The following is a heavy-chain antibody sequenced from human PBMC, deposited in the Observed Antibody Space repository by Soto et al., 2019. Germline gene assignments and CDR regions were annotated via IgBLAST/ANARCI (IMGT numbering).Heavy chain of an antibody. CDR2: IVVGSGNT. V-gene: IGHV1-58*01. D-gene: IGHD3-16*01. CDR3: AAVGGDYYYGMDV. CDR1: GFTFTSSA. J-gene: IGHJ6*02. Sequence: QMQLVQSGPEVKKPGTSVKVSCKASGFTFTSSAVQWVRQARGQRLEWIGWIVVGSGNTNYAQKFQERVTITRDMSSSTAYMELSSLRSEDTAVYYCAAVGGDYYYGMDVWGQGTTVTVSS.